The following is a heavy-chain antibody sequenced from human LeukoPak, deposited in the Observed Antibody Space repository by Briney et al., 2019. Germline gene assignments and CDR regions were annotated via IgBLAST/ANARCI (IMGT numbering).Heavy chain of an antibody. D-gene: IGHD6-19*01. CDR2: IDYSGNT. J-gene: IGHJ4*02. Sequence: KPLETLSLTCIVSGGSISSSSYYWGWIRQSPGKGLEWIGRIDYSGNTYYNPSLKSRITISVDTPKNQFSLKLSSVTAADTSLYYCARESSATDYWGQGTLVTVSS. CDR1: GGSISSSSYY. V-gene: IGHV4-39*02. CDR3: ARESSATDY.